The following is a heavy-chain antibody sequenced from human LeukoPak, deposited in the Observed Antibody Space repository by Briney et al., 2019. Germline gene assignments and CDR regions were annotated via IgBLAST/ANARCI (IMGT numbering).Heavy chain of an antibody. D-gene: IGHD1-26*01. CDR3: AICTGSYSEFFFDY. CDR2: ISGSGGSA. CDR1: GFTFSSYA. V-gene: IGHV3-23*01. J-gene: IGHJ4*02. Sequence: GGSLRLSCAASGFTFSSYAMSWVRQAPGKGLEWVSAISGSGGSAYYADSVKGRFTISRDNSKNTLYLQMNSLRAEDTAVYYCAICTGSYSEFFFDYWGQGTLVTVSS.